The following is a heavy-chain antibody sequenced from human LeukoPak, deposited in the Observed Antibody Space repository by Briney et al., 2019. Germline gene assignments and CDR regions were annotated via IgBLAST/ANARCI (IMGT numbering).Heavy chain of an antibody. CDR1: GGSISSHY. V-gene: IGHV4-59*11. D-gene: IGHD2-15*01. CDR3: ARVPSHGSYEYYYYYMDV. CDR2: IYYSGST. J-gene: IGHJ6*03. Sequence: SETLSLTCTVSGGSISSHYWSWIRQPPGKGLEWIGYIYYSGSTNYNPSLKSRVTISVDTSKNQFSLKLSSVTAADTAVYYCARVPSHGSYEYYYYYMDVWGKGTTVTVSS.